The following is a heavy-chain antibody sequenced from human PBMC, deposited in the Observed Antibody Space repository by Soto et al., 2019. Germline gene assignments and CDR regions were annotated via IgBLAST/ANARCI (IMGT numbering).Heavy chain of an antibody. D-gene: IGHD2-8*01. V-gene: IGHV3-53*04. J-gene: IGHJ4*02. Sequence: PGGSLRLSCAAAGFTVSINYMTWVRQAPGKGLGWVSVIYSGGSTYYADSVKGRFTISRHNSKNTLFLQMNSLRAEDTAVYYCARGTHCTNGVCYRGFDYWGQGALVTVSS. CDR3: ARGTHCTNGVCYRGFDY. CDR1: GFTVSINY. CDR2: IYSGGST.